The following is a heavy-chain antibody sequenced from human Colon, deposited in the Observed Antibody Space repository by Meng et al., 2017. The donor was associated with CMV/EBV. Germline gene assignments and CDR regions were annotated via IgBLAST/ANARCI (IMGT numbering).Heavy chain of an antibody. CDR1: GFPFSGFA. CDR3: AKEDSYDYWSGYSDY. Sequence: GESLKISCVASGFPFSGFAMTWVRQAPGKGLEWVAAISGSGDSTHHADSVEGRFTISRDKARNTVYLEMTSLRVEDTALYYCAKEDSYDYWSGYSDYWGQGTQVTVSS. D-gene: IGHD3/OR15-3a*01. CDR2: ISGSGDST. V-gene: IGHV3-23*01. J-gene: IGHJ4*02.